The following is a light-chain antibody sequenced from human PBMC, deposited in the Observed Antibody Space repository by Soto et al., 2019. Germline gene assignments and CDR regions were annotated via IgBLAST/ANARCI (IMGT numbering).Light chain of an antibody. CDR3: SSYTGSSTLV. CDR1: SSDVGSYNR. CDR2: EVS. Sequence: QSALTQPSSVSGSPGQSVTISCTGTSSDVGSYNRVSWYQQPPGTAPKLMIYEVSNRPSGVPDRFSGSKSGNTASLTISGLQAEDEADYYCSSYTGSSTLVFGGGTKVTVL. J-gene: IGLJ2*01. V-gene: IGLV2-18*02.